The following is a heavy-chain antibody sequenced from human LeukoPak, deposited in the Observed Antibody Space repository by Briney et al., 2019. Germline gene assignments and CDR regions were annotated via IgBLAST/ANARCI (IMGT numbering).Heavy chain of an antibody. CDR1: GFTFSSYA. CDR2: ISGSGGST. D-gene: IGHD1-26*01. J-gene: IGHJ4*02. Sequence: PGGSLRLSCAASGFTFSSYAMSWARQAPGKGLEWVSAISGSGGSTYYADSVKGRFTISRGNSKNTLYLQMNSLRAEDTAVYYCAKVCVGSYWGAYFDYWGQGTLVTVSS. CDR3: AKVCVGSYWGAYFDY. V-gene: IGHV3-23*01.